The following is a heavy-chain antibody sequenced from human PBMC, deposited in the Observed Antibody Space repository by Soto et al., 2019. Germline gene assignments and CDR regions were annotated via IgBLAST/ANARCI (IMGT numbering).Heavy chain of an antibody. Sequence: VGSLRLSCAASGFTFSSYAMSWVRQAPGKGLEWVSAISGSGGSTYYADSVKGRFTISRDNSKNTLYLQMNSLRAEDTAVYYCAKTMAARRFVLLFDYWGQGTLVTVSS. CDR3: AKTMAARRFVLLFDY. D-gene: IGHD6-6*01. J-gene: IGHJ4*02. CDR1: GFTFSSYA. V-gene: IGHV3-23*01. CDR2: ISGSGGST.